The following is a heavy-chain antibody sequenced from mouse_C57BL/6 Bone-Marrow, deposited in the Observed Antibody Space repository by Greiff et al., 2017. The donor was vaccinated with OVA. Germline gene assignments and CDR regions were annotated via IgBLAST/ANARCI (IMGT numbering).Heavy chain of an antibody. CDR2: IWWDDDK. J-gene: IGHJ2*01. D-gene: IGHD4-1*01. CDR1: GFSLSTFGMG. CDR3: ARIGPNWEGEYYFDY. V-gene: IGHV8-8*01. Sequence: QVTLKVSGPGILQPSQTLSLTCSFSGFSLSTFGMGVGWIRQPSGKGLEWRAHIWWDDDKYYNPALKSWLSTSKDTSKNPVFLKISNVDTADTATYYCARIGPNWEGEYYFDYWGQGTTLTVSS.